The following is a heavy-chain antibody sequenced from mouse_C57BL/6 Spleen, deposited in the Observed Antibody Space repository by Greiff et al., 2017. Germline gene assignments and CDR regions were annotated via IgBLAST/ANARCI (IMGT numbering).Heavy chain of an antibody. CDR2: IYPGSGNT. D-gene: IGHD2-4*01. CDR1: GYTFTDYY. J-gene: IGHJ3*01. CDR3: AREKIYYDYDVGFAY. Sequence: QVQLQQSGAELVRPGASVKLSCKASGYTFTDYYINWVKQRPGQGLEWIARIYPGSGNTYYNEKFKGKATLTAEKSSSTAYMQLSSLTSEDSAVYFCAREKIYYDYDVGFAYWGQGTLVTVSA. V-gene: IGHV1-76*01.